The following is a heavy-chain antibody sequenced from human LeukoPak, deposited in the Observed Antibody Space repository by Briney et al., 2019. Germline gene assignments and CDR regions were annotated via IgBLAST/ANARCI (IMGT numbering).Heavy chain of an antibody. V-gene: IGHV1-69*05. Sequence: GASVKVSCKASGGTFSNYAINWVRQAPGQGLEWMGGIIPISGTANYAQKFQGRVTITTDESTNTAYMELSSLRSEDTAVYYCARGSYCTSTSCYNVRDYYYYMDVWGKGTTVTVSS. CDR3: ARGSYCTSTSCYNVRDYYYYMDV. CDR2: IIPISGTA. J-gene: IGHJ6*03. CDR1: GGTFSNYA. D-gene: IGHD2-2*02.